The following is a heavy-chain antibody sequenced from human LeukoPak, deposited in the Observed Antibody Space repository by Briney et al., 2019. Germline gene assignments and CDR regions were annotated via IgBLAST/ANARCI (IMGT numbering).Heavy chain of an antibody. CDR1: GYTFTSYG. CDR2: ISVYNGNT. CDR3: ARLEFAGTHYIDY. Sequence: GASVTVSCKASGYTFTSYGISWVRQAPGQGLEWMGWISVYNGNTNYAQKLQGRVTMTTDTSTSTAYMDLRSLGSDDTAVYYCARLEFAGTHYIDYWGQGTLVTVSS. D-gene: IGHD1-1*01. V-gene: IGHV1-18*01. J-gene: IGHJ4*02.